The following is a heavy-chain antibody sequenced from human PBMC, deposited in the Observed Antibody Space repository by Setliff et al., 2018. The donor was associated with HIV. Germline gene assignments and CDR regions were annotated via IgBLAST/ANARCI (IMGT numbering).Heavy chain of an antibody. CDR3: ARPALGIGGGSRFDN. D-gene: IGHD3-10*01. J-gene: IGHJ4*02. Sequence: ASETLSLTCTVSGGSFRSSRYYWGWIRQPPGKGLEWIGNIHYGGFFWYSPSLKSRVTISVDTSKNQFSLKLSSVAAADTAVYYCARPALGIGGGSRFDNWGQGTRVTVSS. CDR1: GGSFRSSRYY. CDR2: IHYGGFF. V-gene: IGHV4-39*01.